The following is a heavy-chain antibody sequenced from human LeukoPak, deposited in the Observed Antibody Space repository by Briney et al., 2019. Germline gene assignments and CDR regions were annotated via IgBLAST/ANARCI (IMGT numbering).Heavy chain of an antibody. V-gene: IGHV3-74*01. CDR1: GFTFSSYW. D-gene: IGHD3-16*01. Sequence: GGSLRLSCAASGFTFSSYWMHWVRQAPGRGLVWVSRINSDGSSTSYADSVKGRFTISRDNAKNTLYLQMNSLRAEDTAVYYCARDSDYVWGIDYWGQGTLVTVSS. CDR3: ARDSDYVWGIDY. CDR2: INSDGSST. J-gene: IGHJ4*02.